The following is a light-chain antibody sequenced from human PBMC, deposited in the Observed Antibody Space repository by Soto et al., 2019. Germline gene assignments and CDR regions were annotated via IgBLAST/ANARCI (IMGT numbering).Light chain of an antibody. Sequence: QSVLTQPPSVSGAPGQRITISCTGRSSNIGAGYDVHWYQQVPGTAPKLLIYGNNNRPSGVPDRFSGSKSGTSASLAITGLQAEDEADYYCQSYDSSLSGSVFGGGTQLTVL. CDR2: GNN. CDR3: QSYDSSLSGSV. CDR1: SSNIGAGYD. J-gene: IGLJ7*01. V-gene: IGLV1-40*01.